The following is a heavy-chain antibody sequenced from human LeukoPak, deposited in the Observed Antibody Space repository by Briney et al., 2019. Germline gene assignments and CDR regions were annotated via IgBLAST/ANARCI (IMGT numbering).Heavy chain of an antibody. D-gene: IGHD3-22*01. CDR2: ISSSSDYI. Sequence: GGSLRLSCAASGFTFSSYNMNWVRQAPGKGLEWVSFISSSSDYIYYADSVKGRFTISRDKAKNSLYLQMNSLRAEDTVVYYCARVRVEPGYYERGYYYMDVWGKGTTVTVSS. J-gene: IGHJ6*03. V-gene: IGHV3-21*01. CDR1: GFTFSSYN. CDR3: ARVRVEPGYYERGYYYMDV.